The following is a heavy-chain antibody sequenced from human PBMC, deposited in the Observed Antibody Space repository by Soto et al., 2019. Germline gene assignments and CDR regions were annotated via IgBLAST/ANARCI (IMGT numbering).Heavy chain of an antibody. D-gene: IGHD6-19*01. Sequence: QVQLVQSGAEVKKPGASVKVSCKASGYTFTSYGISWVRQAPGQGLEWMGWIGAYDGNTNYAQKLQGRVTMTTDTSTSTAYMELRSLRSDDTAVYYCARVVEAVAGTYYYYYYMDVWGKGTTVTVSS. J-gene: IGHJ6*03. CDR3: ARVVEAVAGTYYYYYYMDV. CDR1: GYTFTSYG. V-gene: IGHV1-18*01. CDR2: IGAYDGNT.